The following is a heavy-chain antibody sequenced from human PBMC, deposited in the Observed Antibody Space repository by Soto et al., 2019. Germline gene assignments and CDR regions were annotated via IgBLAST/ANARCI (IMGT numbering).Heavy chain of an antibody. CDR2: IYESGST. CDR3: ARGRPNYYYYGLDV. Sequence: WTWVRQPPGNGLEWIGYIYESGSTYSDPSLKSRVTMSVDLSKNQFFLKVTSVTAADTAVYFCARGRPNYYYYGLDVWGQGTTVTVSS. V-gene: IGHV4-30-4*08. J-gene: IGHJ6*02.